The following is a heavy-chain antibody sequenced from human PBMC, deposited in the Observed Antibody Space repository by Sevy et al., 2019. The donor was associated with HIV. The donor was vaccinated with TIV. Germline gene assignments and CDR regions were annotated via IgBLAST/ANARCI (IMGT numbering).Heavy chain of an antibody. J-gene: IGHJ4*02. CDR2: VNPNGGGT. V-gene: IGHV1-2*02. Sequence: ASVKVSCKASGYSFTGYYIHWVRQAPGQGLEGMGWVNPNGGGTNYAQKFQGRVTMTRDTSISTAYMDLTRLRSDDTAVYYCSRSVFGSGTYLNDYWGQGTLVTVSS. D-gene: IGHD3-10*01. CDR3: SRSVFGSGTYLNDY. CDR1: GYSFTGYY.